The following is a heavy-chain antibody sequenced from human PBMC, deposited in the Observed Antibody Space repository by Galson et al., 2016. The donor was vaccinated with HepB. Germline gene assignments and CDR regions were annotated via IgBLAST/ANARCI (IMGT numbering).Heavy chain of an antibody. D-gene: IGHD1/OR15-1a*01. V-gene: IGHV3-33*08. CDR1: GLTVSANY. CDR3: ARDQGSGGWNKGWFDP. J-gene: IGHJ5*02. Sequence: SLRLSCAASGLTVSANYMSWVRQAPGKGLEWVAVIWSDDSIQYYGNPVEGRFTISRDNSENTVSLQMDNLRDEDTAVYYCARDQGSGGWNKGWFDPWGQGTLVTASS. CDR2: IWSDDSIQ.